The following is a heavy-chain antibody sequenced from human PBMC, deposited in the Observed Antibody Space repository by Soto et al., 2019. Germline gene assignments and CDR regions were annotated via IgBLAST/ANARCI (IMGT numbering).Heavy chain of an antibody. CDR3: AKDRYYYDSSGYSPDAFDI. J-gene: IGHJ3*02. D-gene: IGHD3-22*01. CDR2: ISGSGGST. CDR1: GFTFSSYA. Sequence: PGGSLRLSCASSGFTFSSYAMSWVRQAPGKGLEWVSAISGSGGSTYYADSVKARFTISRDNSKNTLYLQMNSLRAEDTAVYYCAKDRYYYDSSGYSPDAFDIWGQGTMVTVSS. V-gene: IGHV3-23*01.